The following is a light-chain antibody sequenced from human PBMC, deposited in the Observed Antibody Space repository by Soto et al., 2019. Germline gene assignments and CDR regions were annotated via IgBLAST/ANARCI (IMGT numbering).Light chain of an antibody. CDR2: GAS. Sequence: EIVLTQSPGTLSLSPGERASLSCRASQSVSSSYLAWYQQKPGQAPRLLIYGASTRATGFPARFSGSGSGTDFTLTINSLQSEDSAVYYCQQYSNWPPVTFGGGTKVDI. V-gene: IGKV3-15*01. J-gene: IGKJ4*01. CDR1: QSVSSSY. CDR3: QQYSNWPPVT.